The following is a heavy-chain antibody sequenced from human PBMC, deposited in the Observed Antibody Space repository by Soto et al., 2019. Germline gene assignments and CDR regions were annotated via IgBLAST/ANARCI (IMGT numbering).Heavy chain of an antibody. CDR1: GESIDNYY. Sequence: SKTLALTCSVYGESIDNYYWRCIRQPPGKRLEWIGYIYSSGSTYYNPSLKSRVSMSVDTSKNQFSLKLSSVTAADTAVYYVARASCVAATQYYWS. J-gene: IGHJ4*01. D-gene: IGHD1-26*01. CDR3: ARASCVAATQYY. V-gene: IGHV4-59*01. CDR2: IYSSGST.